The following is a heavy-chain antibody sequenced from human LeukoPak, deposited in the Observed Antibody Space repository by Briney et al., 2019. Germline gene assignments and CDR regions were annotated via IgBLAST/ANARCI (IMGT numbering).Heavy chain of an antibody. J-gene: IGHJ3*02. V-gene: IGHV3-11*04. CDR2: ISSSGSTI. CDR3: AREAIAVAGMGPDDAFDI. D-gene: IGHD6-19*01. CDR1: GFTFSDYY. Sequence: GGSLRLSCAASGFTFSDYYMSWIRQAPGKGLEWVSYISSSGSTIYYADSVKGRFTISRDIAKNSLYLQMNSLRAEDTAVYYCAREAIAVAGMGPDDAFDIWGQGTMVTVSS.